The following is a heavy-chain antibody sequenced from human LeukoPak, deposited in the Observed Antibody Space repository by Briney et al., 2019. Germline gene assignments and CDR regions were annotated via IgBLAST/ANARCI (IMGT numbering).Heavy chain of an antibody. CDR1: GGSFSGYY. D-gene: IGHD2-2*02. J-gene: IGHJ4*02. Sequence: PSETLSLTYAVYGGSFSGYYWSWIRQPPGKALEWIGEINHSGSTNYNPSLKSRVTISVDTSKNQFSLKLSSVTAADTAVYYCARVGYCSSTSCYKNTNFDYWGQGTLVTVSS. CDR2: INHSGST. CDR3: ARVGYCSSTSCYKNTNFDY. V-gene: IGHV4-34*01.